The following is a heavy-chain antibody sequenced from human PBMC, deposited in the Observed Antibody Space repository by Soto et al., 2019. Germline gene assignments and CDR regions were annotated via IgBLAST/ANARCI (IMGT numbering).Heavy chain of an antibody. J-gene: IGHJ4*02. D-gene: IGHD3-3*01. CDR3: AKVRRFLEWLLEPYYFDY. CDR1: GFTFSSYS. Sequence: PGGSLRLSCAASGFTFSSYSMNWVRQAPGKGLEWVSYISSSNSTIYYADSVKGRFTISRDNAKNSLYLQMNSLRAEDTAVYYCAKVRRFLEWLLEPYYFDYWGQGTLVTVSS. CDR2: ISSSNSTI. V-gene: IGHV3-48*01.